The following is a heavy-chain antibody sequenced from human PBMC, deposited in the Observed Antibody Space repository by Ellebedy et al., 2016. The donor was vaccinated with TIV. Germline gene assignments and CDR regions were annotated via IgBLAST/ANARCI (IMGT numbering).Heavy chain of an antibody. V-gene: IGHV1-18*01. Sequence: AASVKVSCKAAGYTFTNYGITWVRQAPGQGLEWMGWISPYNGNTNYAQNLQGRVTMTADTSTSTAYMELRSLRTDDTAVDYCAGGWGIGWYISFDYWGQGTLVTVSS. D-gene: IGHD6-19*01. J-gene: IGHJ4*02. CDR3: AGGWGIGWYISFDY. CDR1: GYTFTNYG. CDR2: ISPYNGNT.